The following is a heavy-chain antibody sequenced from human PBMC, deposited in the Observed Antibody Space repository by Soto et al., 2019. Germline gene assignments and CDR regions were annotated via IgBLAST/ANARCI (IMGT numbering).Heavy chain of an antibody. CDR1: GGSISSYY. Sequence: SETLSLTCTVYGGSISSYYWSWIRQPPGKGLEWIGYIYYSGSTNYNPSLKSRVTISVDTSKNQFSLKLSSVTAADTAVYYCARDHYDSSGYYIDYWGQGTLVTVS. V-gene: IGHV4-59*01. D-gene: IGHD3-22*01. J-gene: IGHJ4*02. CDR2: IYYSGST. CDR3: ARDHYDSSGYYIDY.